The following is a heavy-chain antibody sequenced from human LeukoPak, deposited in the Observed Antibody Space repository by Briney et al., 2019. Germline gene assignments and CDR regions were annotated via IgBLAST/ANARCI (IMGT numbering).Heavy chain of an antibody. CDR3: ARVSPQYLYYYYGMDV. J-gene: IGHJ6*02. D-gene: IGHD2-2*02. CDR2: ISSSGSTI. CDR1: GFTFNTHA. Sequence: GGSLRLSCTASGFTFNTHAMSWVRRAPGKGLEWVSYISSSGSTIYYADSVKGRFTISRDNAKNSLYLQMNSLRAEDTAVYYCARVSPQYLYYYYGMDVWGQGTTVTVSS. V-gene: IGHV3-11*01.